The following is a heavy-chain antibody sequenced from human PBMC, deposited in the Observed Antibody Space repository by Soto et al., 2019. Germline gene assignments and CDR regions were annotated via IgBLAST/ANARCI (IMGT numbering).Heavy chain of an antibody. J-gene: IGHJ1*01. Sequence: ASVKVSCKASGYTFTGYYTHWVRQAPGQGLEWMGWINPNSGGTNYAQKFQGRVTMTRDTSISTAYMELSRLRSDDTAVYYCARGGFTSDYGSGRERHWGQGTLVTVSS. CDR2: INPNSGGT. V-gene: IGHV1-2*02. D-gene: IGHD3-10*01. CDR3: ARGGFTSDYGSGRERH. CDR1: GYTFTGYY.